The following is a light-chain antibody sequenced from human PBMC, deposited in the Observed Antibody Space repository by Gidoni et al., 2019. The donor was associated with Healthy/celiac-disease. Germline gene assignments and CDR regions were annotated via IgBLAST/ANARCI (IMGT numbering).Light chain of an antibody. V-gene: IGKV1-5*03. CDR2: KAS. CDR1: QSISSW. Sequence: DSQMTQSPSTLSAPVGDRVPITCRASQSISSWLAWYQQKQEKATKLLIYKASSLESGVPSRFRGSGSEAEFTLTISSLQPDDFATYYCQQYNSYSGTFGQGTKVEIK. CDR3: QQYNSYSGT. J-gene: IGKJ1*01.